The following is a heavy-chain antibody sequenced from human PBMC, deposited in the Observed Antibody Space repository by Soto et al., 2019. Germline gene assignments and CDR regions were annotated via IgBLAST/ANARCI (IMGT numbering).Heavy chain of an antibody. Sequence: GGSLRLSCAASGFTFSSYWMHWVRQAPGKGLVWVSRINSDGSSTSYADSVKGRFTISRDNAKNTLYLQMNSLRAEDTAVYYCASGCSSTSCYTHWGQGTLVTVSS. D-gene: IGHD2-2*02. J-gene: IGHJ4*02. CDR1: GFTFSSYW. CDR2: INSDGSST. CDR3: ASGCSSTSCYTH. V-gene: IGHV3-74*01.